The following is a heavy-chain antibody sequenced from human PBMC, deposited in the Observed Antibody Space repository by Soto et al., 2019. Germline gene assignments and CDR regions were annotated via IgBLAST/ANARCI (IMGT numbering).Heavy chain of an antibody. CDR1: ASIFRGWG. Sequence: PGGSLRLSCAASASIFRGWGMHWVRQAPGKGLEWVAIIWHDGSEEYYADSVKGRFTISRDNSKNTLYLQMNSLSAEDTAVYYCARYGVGSSNY. V-gene: IGHV3-33*01. CDR2: IWHDGSEE. CDR3: ARYGVGSSNY. D-gene: IGHD3-3*01. J-gene: IGHJ4*01.